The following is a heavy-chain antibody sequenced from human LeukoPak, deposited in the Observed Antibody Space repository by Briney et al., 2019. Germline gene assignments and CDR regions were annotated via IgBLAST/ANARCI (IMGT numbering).Heavy chain of an antibody. D-gene: IGHD3-10*02. CDR3: ARGVSVLGNDY. CDR1: EFTFSSYW. V-gene: IGHV3-74*01. CDR2: ISNDGSST. Sequence: GGSLRLSCAASEFTFSSYWMHWVRQAPGKGLVWVSRISNDGSSTSYAESVKGRFTISRDNAKNTLYLQMNSLRAEDTALYYYARGVSVLGNDYWGQGTLVTVSS. J-gene: IGHJ4*02.